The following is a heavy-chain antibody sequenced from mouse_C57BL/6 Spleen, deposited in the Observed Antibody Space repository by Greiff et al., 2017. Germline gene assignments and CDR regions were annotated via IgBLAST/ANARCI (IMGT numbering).Heavy chain of an antibody. Sequence: EVKLVESGGGLVKPGGSLKLSCAASGFTFSSYAMSWVRQTPEKRLEWVATISDGGSYTDYPDNVKGRFTISRDNAKNNLYMQMSHLKSEDTAMYYCARDAAQATDYAMGYWGQGTSVTVSS. J-gene: IGHJ4*01. CDR2: ISDGGSYT. CDR1: GFTFSSYA. V-gene: IGHV5-4*01. CDR3: ARDAAQATDYAMGY. D-gene: IGHD3-2*02.